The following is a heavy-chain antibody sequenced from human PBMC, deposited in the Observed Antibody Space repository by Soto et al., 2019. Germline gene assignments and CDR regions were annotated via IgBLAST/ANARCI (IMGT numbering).Heavy chain of an antibody. CDR2: IGSAGDT. Sequence: EVQLVESGGGLVQPGGSLRLSCAASGFTFSSYAVHWVRQPTGKGLEWVSVIGSAGDTYYPGSVKGRFTISRENAKNSLYLQISSLRAEDTAVYYCARGYLGSFDYWGQGTLVTVSS. CDR1: GFTFSSYA. V-gene: IGHV3-13*01. J-gene: IGHJ4*02. CDR3: ARGYLGSFDY. D-gene: IGHD3-10*01.